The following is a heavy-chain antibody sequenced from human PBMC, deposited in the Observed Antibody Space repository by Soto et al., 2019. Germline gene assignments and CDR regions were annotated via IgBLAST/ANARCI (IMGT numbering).Heavy chain of an antibody. V-gene: IGHV3-48*02. CDR1: GFTFSSCS. CDR2: IISTSSTI. D-gene: IGHD6-25*01. J-gene: IGHJ4*02. Sequence: EVQLVESGGGLVQLGGSLRLSCAASGFTFSSCSMNWVRQAPGKGLEWLSYIISTSSTIYYADSVKGRFTISRDNAKNPLYLQLNSLRDEDTAVYYCASWPDAADYWGQGTLVTVSS. CDR3: ASWPDAADY.